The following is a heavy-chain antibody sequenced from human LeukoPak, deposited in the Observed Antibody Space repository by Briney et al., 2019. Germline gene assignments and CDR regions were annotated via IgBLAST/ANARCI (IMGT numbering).Heavy chain of an antibody. CDR2: IKHSGST. V-gene: IGHV4-34*01. CDR1: GGSFSGYY. J-gene: IGHJ4*02. Sequence: SETLSLTCAVYGGSFSGYYWSWIRQPPGKGLEWIGEIKHSGSTNYNPSLKSRVTISVDTSKNQFSLKLSSVTAADTAVYYCARGWLVVGAFDYWGQGTLVTVSS. D-gene: IGHD6-6*01. CDR3: ARGWLVVGAFDY.